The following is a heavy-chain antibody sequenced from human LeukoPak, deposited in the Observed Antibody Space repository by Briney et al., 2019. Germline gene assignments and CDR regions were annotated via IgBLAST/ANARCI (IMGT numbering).Heavy chain of an antibody. CDR3: TTKVIRGNSGDDYDD. J-gene: IGHJ4*02. Sequence: GGSLRLSCAASGVTFSSYGMHWVRQAPGKGLEWVALISSDGNDKLYGDSVKGRFTISRDDSKSTLYLQMNSLRAEDTAVYYCTTKVIRGNSGDDYDDWGQGTLVSVSS. V-gene: IGHV3-30*03. D-gene: IGHD5-12*01. CDR1: GVTFSSYG. CDR2: ISSDGNDK.